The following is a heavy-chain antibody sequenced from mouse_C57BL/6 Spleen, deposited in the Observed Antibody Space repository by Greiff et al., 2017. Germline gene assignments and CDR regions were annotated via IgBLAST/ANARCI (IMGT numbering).Heavy chain of an antibody. CDR2: INPSNGGT. V-gene: IGHV1-53*01. J-gene: IGHJ4*01. CDR3: ASPGGYYYAMDY. Sequence: QVQLQQPGTELVKPGASVKLSCKASGYTFTSYWMHWVKQRPGQGLEWIGNINPSNGGTNYNEKFKSKATLTVDKSSGTAYMQLSSLTSEDSAVYYCASPGGYYYAMDYWGQGTSVTVSS. CDR1: GYTFTSYW.